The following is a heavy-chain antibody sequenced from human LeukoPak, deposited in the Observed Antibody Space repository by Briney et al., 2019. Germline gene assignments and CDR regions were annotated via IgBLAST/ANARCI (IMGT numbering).Heavy chain of an antibody. CDR3: ARNYESGYSIGP. CDR1: GGPINSIYW. J-gene: IGHJ5*02. D-gene: IGHD3-3*01. CDR2: IQHSGNI. Sequence: SETLSLTCAVSGGPINSIYWWSWVRQPPGKGLEWIGEIQHSGNINYNLSLKSRVTISVDKSKNQFSLTVTSVTAADTAIYYCARNYESGYSIGPWGQGTLVTVSS. V-gene: IGHV4-4*02.